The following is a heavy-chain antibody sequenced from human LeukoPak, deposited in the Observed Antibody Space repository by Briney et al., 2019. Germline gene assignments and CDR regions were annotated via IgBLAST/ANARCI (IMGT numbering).Heavy chain of an antibody. Sequence: ASVKVSCKASGYTFTSYYMHWVRQAPGQGLEWMGVINPSGGSTSYAQKFQGRVTMTRDTSTSTVYMELSSVTAADTAVYYCARTTERGYSYGYFYYYYMDVWGKGTTVTISS. J-gene: IGHJ6*03. CDR2: INPSGGST. D-gene: IGHD5-18*01. CDR3: ARTTERGYSYGYFYYYYMDV. CDR1: GYTFTSYY. V-gene: IGHV1-46*01.